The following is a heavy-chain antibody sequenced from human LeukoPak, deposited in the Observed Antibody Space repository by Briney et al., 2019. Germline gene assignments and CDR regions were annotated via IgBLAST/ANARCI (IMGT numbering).Heavy chain of an antibody. CDR1: GFTFRSYG. J-gene: IGHJ4*02. D-gene: IGHD4-11*01. CDR2: ISGSGDST. CDR3: AKDTATVTFD. Sequence: PGGSLRLSCVVSGFTFRSYGMSWVRQAPGKGLEWVSGISGSGDSTYYADSVKGRFTISRDNSKNTLYLQMNSLRAEDTAVYYCAKDTATVTFDWGQGTLVTVSS. V-gene: IGHV3-23*01.